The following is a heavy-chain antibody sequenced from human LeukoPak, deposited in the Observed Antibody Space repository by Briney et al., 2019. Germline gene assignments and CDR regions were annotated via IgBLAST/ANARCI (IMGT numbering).Heavy chain of an antibody. CDR3: ARGHHVVVATATWASDAFDL. Sequence: GESLKISCKGCGYNFTSHWIGWVRQMPGKGLEWMGIIYPGDSDSRQSPSLRGQVTISADKSINTAYLQWNSLKASDTAMYYCARGHHVVVATATWASDAFDLWGQGTMVTVSS. V-gene: IGHV5-51*01. CDR1: GYNFTSHW. CDR2: IYPGDSDS. D-gene: IGHD2-21*02. J-gene: IGHJ3*01.